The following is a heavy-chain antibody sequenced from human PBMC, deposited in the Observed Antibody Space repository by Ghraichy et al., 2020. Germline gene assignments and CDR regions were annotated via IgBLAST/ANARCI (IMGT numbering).Heavy chain of an antibody. CDR2: INPNSGGT. D-gene: IGHD3-3*01. J-gene: IGHJ4*02. V-gene: IGHV1-2*02. CDR1: GYTFTGYY. Sequence: ASVKVSCKASGYTFTGYYMHWVRQAPGQGLEWMGWINPNSGGTNYAQKFQGRVTMTRDTSISTAYMELSRLRSDDTAVYYCARASHNYDFWSGHDYWGQGTLVTVSS. CDR3: ARASHNYDFWSGHDY.